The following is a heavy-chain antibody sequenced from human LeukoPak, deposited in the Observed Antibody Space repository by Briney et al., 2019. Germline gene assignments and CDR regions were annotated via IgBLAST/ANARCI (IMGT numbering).Heavy chain of an antibody. Sequence: ASVRACCKPSGYTFTSYGINWVRQAAGQGLEWMGWINVYNGERKAIQEFQDRLTMTTDTSTSTAYMELRHLRSDDTAFYYCARSTMRGGHWGQGTLVTVSS. D-gene: IGHD1-1*01. CDR2: INVYNGER. J-gene: IGHJ4*02. V-gene: IGHV1-18*01. CDR3: ARSTMRGGH. CDR1: GYTFTSYG.